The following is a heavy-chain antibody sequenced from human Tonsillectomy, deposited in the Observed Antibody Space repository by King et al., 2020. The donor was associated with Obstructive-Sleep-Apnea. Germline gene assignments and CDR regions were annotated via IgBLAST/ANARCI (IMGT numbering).Heavy chain of an antibody. D-gene: IGHD2-8*01. V-gene: IGHV3-48*04. CDR3: AREMEGMDV. J-gene: IGHJ6*02. Sequence: EVQLVESGGGLVQPGGSLRLSCGASAFTFSDYSMNWVRQAPGKGLEWVSYISSSSSTIFYADSVKGRFTISRDNAKNSLYLQMNSLRGEDTAVYYCAREMEGMDVWGQGTTVTVSS. CDR1: AFTFSDYS. CDR2: ISSSSSTI.